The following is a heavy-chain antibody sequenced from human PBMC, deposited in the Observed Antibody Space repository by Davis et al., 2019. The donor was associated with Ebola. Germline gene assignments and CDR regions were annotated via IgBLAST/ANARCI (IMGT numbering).Heavy chain of an antibody. CDR1: GASMTSYY. CDR2: IAYTGNT. V-gene: IGHV4-59*01. Sequence: PSETLSLTCTVSGASMTSYYWSWIRQPPGKGLEWIGYIAYTGNTIYNPSLKSRVTISGDTSKKQFSLRLNSVTAADTAVYYCVRFGRGAYWGQGTLVTVSS. CDR3: VRFGRGAY. J-gene: IGHJ4*02. D-gene: IGHD3-16*01.